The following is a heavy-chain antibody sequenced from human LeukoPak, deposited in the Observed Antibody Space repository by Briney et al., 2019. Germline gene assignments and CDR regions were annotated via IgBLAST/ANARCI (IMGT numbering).Heavy chain of an antibody. CDR2: IKRDGSER. V-gene: IGHV3-7*03. CDR1: GFTVSRNH. Sequence: GGSLRLSCAASGFTVSRNHMNWVRQAPGKGLEWVANIKRDGSERYYLDSVKGRFTIPRDNTRNSLYLRMNNLRAEDTAVYYCARAPYYYYYYMDVWGKGTTVSISS. J-gene: IGHJ6*03. CDR3: ARAPYYYYYYMDV.